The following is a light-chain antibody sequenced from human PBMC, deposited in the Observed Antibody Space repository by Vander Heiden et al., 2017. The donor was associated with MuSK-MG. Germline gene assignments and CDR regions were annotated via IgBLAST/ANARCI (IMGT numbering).Light chain of an antibody. CDR1: QSVSNN. Sequence: ETVMTQSPAILSVSPGERATLSCRAGQSVSNNLAWYQQKPGQAPRLLIYGAPTRAAGIPARFSGSGSGTEFTLTINSLQSEDFAVYYCQQYNNWPLTFGGGTKVEIK. CDR3: QQYNNWPLT. J-gene: IGKJ4*01. V-gene: IGKV3-15*01. CDR2: GAP.